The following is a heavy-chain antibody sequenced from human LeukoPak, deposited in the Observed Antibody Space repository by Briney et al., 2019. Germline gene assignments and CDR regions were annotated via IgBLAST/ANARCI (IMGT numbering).Heavy chain of an antibody. CDR2: ISAYSDNT. CDR1: GFTFTSYG. CDR3: ARDGVEMATYSCYAMDV. J-gene: IGHJ6*02. V-gene: IGHV1-18*04. Sequence: ASVKLSCTASGFTFTSYGFNWVRRAPGQGLEWMGWISAYSDNTNFAQKFQDRVTMPTDTSTSTAYMELRSLRSDDTAVYYCARDGVEMATYSCYAMDVWGQGTTVTVSS. D-gene: IGHD5-24*01.